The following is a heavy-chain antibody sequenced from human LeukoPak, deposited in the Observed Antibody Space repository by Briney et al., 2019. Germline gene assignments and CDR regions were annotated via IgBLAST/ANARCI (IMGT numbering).Heavy chain of an antibody. V-gene: IGHV3-23*01. CDR2: ISGSGGST. CDR3: AKLYSSSSEGDY. Sequence: GGSLRLSCAASGFTFSSYSMNWVRQAPGKGLEWVSAISGSGGSTYYADSVKGRFTISRDNSKNTLYLQMNSLRAEDTAVYYCAKLYSSSSEGDYWGQGTLVTVSS. CDR1: GFTFSSYS. D-gene: IGHD6-6*01. J-gene: IGHJ4*02.